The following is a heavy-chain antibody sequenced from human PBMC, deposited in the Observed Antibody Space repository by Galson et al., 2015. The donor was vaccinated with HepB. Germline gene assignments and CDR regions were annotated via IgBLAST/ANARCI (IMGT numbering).Heavy chain of an antibody. V-gene: IGHV3-9*01. CDR1: GFTFDDYA. CDR3: AKGIVPLGYYDSSGSAFDI. CDR2: ISWNSGSI. D-gene: IGHD3-22*01. J-gene: IGHJ3*02. Sequence: SLRLSCAASGFTFDDYAMHWVRQAPGKGLEWVSGISWNSGSIGYADSVKGRFTISRDNAKNSLYLQMNSLRAEDTALYYCAKGIVPLGYYDSSGSAFDIWGQGTMVTVSS.